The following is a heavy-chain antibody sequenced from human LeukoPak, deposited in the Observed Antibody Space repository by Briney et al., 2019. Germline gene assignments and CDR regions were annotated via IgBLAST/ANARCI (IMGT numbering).Heavy chain of an antibody. Sequence: PSETLSLTCTVSGGSISSGSYYWSWIRQPAGKGLEWIGRIYTSGSTNYNPSLKSRVTISVDTSKNQFSLKLSSVAAADTAVYYCARHRGYYGSGSPYYFDYWGQGTLVTVSS. CDR2: IYTSGST. D-gene: IGHD3-10*01. V-gene: IGHV4-61*02. CDR1: GGSISSGSYY. J-gene: IGHJ4*02. CDR3: ARHRGYYGSGSPYYFDY.